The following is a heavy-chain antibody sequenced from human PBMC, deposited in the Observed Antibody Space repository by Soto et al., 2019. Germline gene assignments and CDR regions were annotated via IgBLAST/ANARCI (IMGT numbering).Heavy chain of an antibody. D-gene: IGHD3-3*01. J-gene: IGHJ5*02. CDR3: ARGQDDFWSGYSFDP. CDR2: MNPNSGNT. V-gene: IGHV1-8*01. Sequence: ASVKFSCKASGYTFTSYDINWVRQATGQGLEWMGWMNPNSGNTGYAQKFQGRVTMTRNTSISTAYMELSSLRSEDTAVYYCARGQDDFWSGYSFDPWGQGTLVTVSS. CDR1: GYTFTSYD.